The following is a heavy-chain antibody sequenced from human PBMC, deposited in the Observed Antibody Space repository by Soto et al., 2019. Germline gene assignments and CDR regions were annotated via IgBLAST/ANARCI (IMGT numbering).Heavy chain of an antibody. CDR1: SSPISSSC. CDR3: ARRYGLSAFDI. Sequence: SDPLYITNSFSSSPISSSCWSRIRQPPGKGLGWIGDIYYSGSTNYNPSLKSRVTISVDTSKNQFSLKLSSVTAADTAVYFCARRYGLSAFDIWGQVTMVTVS. J-gene: IGHJ3*02. D-gene: IGHD3-10*01. V-gene: IGHV4-59*08. CDR2: IYYSGST.